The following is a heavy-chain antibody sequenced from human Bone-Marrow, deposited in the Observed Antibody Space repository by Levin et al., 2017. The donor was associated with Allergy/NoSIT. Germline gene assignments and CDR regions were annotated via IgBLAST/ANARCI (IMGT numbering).Heavy chain of an antibody. CDR2: IRSKAYGGTT. J-gene: IGHJ4*02. D-gene: IGHD6-13*01. CDR3: TREEYSSSWYSVNY. CDR1: GFTFGDYA. Sequence: GESLKISCTASGFTFGDYAMSWFRQAPGKGLEWVGFIRSKAYGGTTEYAASVKGRFTISRDDPKSIAYLQMNSLKTEDTAVYYCTREEYSSSWYSVNYWGQGTLVTVSS. V-gene: IGHV3-49*03.